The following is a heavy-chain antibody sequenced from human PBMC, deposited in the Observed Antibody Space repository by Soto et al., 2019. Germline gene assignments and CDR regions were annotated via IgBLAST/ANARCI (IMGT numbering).Heavy chain of an antibody. CDR1: GFTFSSYV. CDR2: IWYDGSNK. D-gene: IGHD4-17*01. CDR3: XXXXSMYGDXXGTCGY. V-gene: IGHV3-33*01. J-gene: IGHJ4*02. Sequence: QVQLVESGGGVVQPGRSLRLSCAASGFTFSSYVMHWVRQAPGKGLEWVAVIWYDGSNKYYADSVKGRFTISRDNSKXXXXXXXXXXXXXXXXXXXXXXXXSMYGDXXGTCGYWGQGTLVTVSS.